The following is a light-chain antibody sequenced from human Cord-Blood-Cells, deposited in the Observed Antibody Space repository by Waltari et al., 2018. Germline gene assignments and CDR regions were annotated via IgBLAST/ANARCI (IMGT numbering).Light chain of an antibody. CDR3: SSYTSSSTLGV. CDR1: SSDVGGYSI. CDR2: DVS. J-gene: IGLJ1*01. V-gene: IGLV2-14*01. Sequence: QSALTQPPSVSGSPGQAITISCNVTSSDVGGYSIVSCYQQHPGKAPKLMIYDVSNRPSGVSNRFSGSKSGNTASLTISGLQAEDEADYYCSSYTSSSTLGVFGTGTKVTVL.